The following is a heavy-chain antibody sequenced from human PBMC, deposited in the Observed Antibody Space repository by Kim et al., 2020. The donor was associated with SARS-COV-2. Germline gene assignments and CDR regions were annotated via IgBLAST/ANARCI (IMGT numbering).Heavy chain of an antibody. Sequence: GGSLRLSCSASGFTISDYYMSWIRQAPGKGLEWVSYISNSAYTTWYTDSVKGRFTISKDNAKNSVYLQMNSLRADDTAVYYCARDFGGSSGYCGYWGQGLLVTVSS. CDR2: ISNSAYTT. V-gene: IGHV3-11*01. CDR1: GFTISDYY. J-gene: IGHJ4*02. D-gene: IGHD3-22*01. CDR3: ARDFGGSSGYCGY.